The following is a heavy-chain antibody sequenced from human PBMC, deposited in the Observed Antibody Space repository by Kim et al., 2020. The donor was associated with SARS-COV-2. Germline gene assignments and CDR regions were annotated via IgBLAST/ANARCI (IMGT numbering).Heavy chain of an antibody. CDR2: IYYSGST. D-gene: IGHD4-17*01. CDR1: GGSISSGDYY. Sequence: SETLSLTCTVSGGSISSGDYYWSWIRQPPGKGLEWIGYIYYSGSTYYNPSLKSRVTISVDTSKNQFSLKLSSVTAADTAVYYCARDRSATVTFSDACDIWGQGTMVTVSA. J-gene: IGHJ3*02. V-gene: IGHV4-30-4*01. CDR3: ARDRSATVTFSDACDI.